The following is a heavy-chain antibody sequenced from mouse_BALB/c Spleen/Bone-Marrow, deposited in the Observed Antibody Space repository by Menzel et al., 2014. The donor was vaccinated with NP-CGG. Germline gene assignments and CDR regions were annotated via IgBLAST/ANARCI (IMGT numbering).Heavy chain of an antibody. V-gene: IGHV14-3*02. Sequence: VQLKQSGAALVKPGASVKLSCTASGFNIKDTYMHWVKQRPEQGLEWIGRIDPANGNTKYDPKFQGKATITADTSSNTAYLQLSSLTSEDTAVYYCAGLRPRFEFAYWGQGTLVTVSA. CDR1: GFNIKDTY. CDR2: IDPANGNT. CDR3: AGLRPRFEFAY. D-gene: IGHD2-4*01. J-gene: IGHJ3*01.